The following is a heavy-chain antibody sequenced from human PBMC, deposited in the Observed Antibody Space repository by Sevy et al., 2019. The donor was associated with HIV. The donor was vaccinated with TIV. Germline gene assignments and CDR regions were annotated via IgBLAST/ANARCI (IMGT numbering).Heavy chain of an antibody. CDR2: IYYSGST. V-gene: IGHV4-39*01. CDR3: ARREILDAFDI. J-gene: IGHJ3*02. Sequence: SETLSLTCTVSGGSISSSSYYWGWIRQPPGKGLGWIGSIYYSGSTYYNPSLKSRVTISVDTSKNQFSLKLSSVTAADTAVYYCARREILDAFDIWGQGTMVTVSS. D-gene: IGHD5-18*01. CDR1: GGSISSSSYY.